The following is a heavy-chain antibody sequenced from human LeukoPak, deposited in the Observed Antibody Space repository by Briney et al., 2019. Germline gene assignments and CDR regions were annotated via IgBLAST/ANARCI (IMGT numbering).Heavy chain of an antibody. CDR3: ARRGIAAYY. Sequence: GGSLRLSCAASGFTFSSYSMNWARQAPGKRLEWVSSISSSSSYIYYADSVKGRFTISRDNAKNSLYLQMNSLRAEDTAVYYCARRGIAAYYWGQGTLVTVSS. V-gene: IGHV3-21*01. CDR2: ISSSSSYI. J-gene: IGHJ4*02. CDR1: GFTFSSYS. D-gene: IGHD6-13*01.